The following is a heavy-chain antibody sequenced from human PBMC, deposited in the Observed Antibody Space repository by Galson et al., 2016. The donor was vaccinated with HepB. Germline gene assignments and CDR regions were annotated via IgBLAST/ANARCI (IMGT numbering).Heavy chain of an antibody. CDR1: GFFFARYS. CDR3: VRDYLGSLKDGDFDF. V-gene: IGHV3-21*01. Sequence: SLRLSCAASGFFFARYSMNWVRRAPGKGLEWVASITGSASFVYYADSVKGRFTISRDNAQNSLFLQMTSLRAEDTAVYYCVRDYLGSLKDGDFDFWGQGTLSASPQ. J-gene: IGHJ4*02. CDR2: ITGSASFV. D-gene: IGHD3-10*01.